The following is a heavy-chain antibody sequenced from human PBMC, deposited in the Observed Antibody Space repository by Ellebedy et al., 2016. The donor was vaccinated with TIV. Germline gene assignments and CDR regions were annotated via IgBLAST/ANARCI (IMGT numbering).Heavy chain of an antibody. V-gene: IGHV3-23*01. CDR3: ARDPVGVGPAFDV. J-gene: IGHJ3*01. Sequence: PGGSLRLSCAASGLTFSSHAMSWVLHAPGKGLEWVSSITESGGNTYYADSVKGRFTIARDNSKDTLFLQMNSLRAEDTAIYFCARDPVGVGPAFDVWGQGTMVTVSS. CDR1: GLTFSSHA. D-gene: IGHD4-23*01. CDR2: ITESGGNT.